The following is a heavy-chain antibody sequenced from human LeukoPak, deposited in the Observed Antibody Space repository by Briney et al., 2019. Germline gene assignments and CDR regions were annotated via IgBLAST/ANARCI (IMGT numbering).Heavy chain of an antibody. D-gene: IGHD5-12*01. J-gene: IGHJ5*02. CDR3: ARGSGSPGGWFDP. CDR1: GGSISSGDYY. CDR2: IYYSGST. Sequence: SETLSLTCTVSGGSISSGDYYWSWIRQPPGKGLEWIGYIYYSGSTNYNPSLKSRVTFSVDTSKNQFSLKLSSVTAADTAVYYCARGSGSPGGWFDPWGQGTLVTVSS. V-gene: IGHV4-61*08.